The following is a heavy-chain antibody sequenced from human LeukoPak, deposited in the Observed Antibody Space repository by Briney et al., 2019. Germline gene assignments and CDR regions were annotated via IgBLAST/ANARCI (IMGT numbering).Heavy chain of an antibody. CDR1: GGTFSSYA. CDR3: ARVMGVGSFGAFDI. CDR2: IIPILGIA. J-gene: IGHJ3*02. D-gene: IGHD3-16*01. V-gene: IGHV1-69*04. Sequence: GASVKVSCKASGGTFSSYAISWVRQAPGQGLEWMGRIIPILGIANYAQKFQGRVTITADKSTSTAYMELSSLRSEDTAVYYCARVMGVGSFGAFDIWGQGTMVTVSS.